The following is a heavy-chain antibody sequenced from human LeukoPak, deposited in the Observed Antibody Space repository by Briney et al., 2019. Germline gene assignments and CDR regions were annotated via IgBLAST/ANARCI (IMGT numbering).Heavy chain of an antibody. CDR3: ANPLHRSRYNS. V-gene: IGHV3-23*01. D-gene: IGHD1-14*01. CDR2: ISASGSST. Sequence: PGGSLKLSCAASGFTFSTYVLSWVRQATGKGLEWVSAISASGSSTYYADYVKGRFTISRDNSMNTLYLQMNSLRAEDTAVYHCANPLHRSRYNSWGQGTLVTVSS. J-gene: IGHJ4*02. CDR1: GFTFSTYV.